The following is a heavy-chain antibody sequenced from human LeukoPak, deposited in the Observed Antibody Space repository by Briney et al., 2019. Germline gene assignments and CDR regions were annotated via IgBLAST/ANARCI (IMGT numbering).Heavy chain of an antibody. Sequence: ASVTVSCKASGYTFTSYYMHWVRQAPGQGLEWMGIINPSGGSTSYAQKFQGRVTMTRDTSTSTVYMELSSLKSEDTAVYYCARDPHSGYDAFDIWGQGTMVTVSS. CDR2: INPSGGST. D-gene: IGHD1-26*01. CDR3: ARDPHSGYDAFDI. CDR1: GYTFTSYY. V-gene: IGHV1-46*01. J-gene: IGHJ3*02.